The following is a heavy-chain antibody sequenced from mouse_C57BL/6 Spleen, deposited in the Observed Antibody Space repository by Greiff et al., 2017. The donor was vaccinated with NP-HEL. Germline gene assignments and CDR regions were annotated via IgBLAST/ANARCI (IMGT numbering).Heavy chain of an antibody. D-gene: IGHD4-1*01. J-gene: IGHJ2*01. V-gene: IGHV3-1*01. CDR2: ISYSGST. Sequence: EVQLQESGPGMVKPSQSLSLTCTVTGYSITSGYDWHWIRHFPGNKLEWMGYISYSGSTNYNPSLTSRISITHDTSKNHFFLKLNSVTTEDTATYYCARDREGTGTYDYWGQGTTLTVSS. CDR1: GYSITSGYD. CDR3: ARDREGTGTYDY.